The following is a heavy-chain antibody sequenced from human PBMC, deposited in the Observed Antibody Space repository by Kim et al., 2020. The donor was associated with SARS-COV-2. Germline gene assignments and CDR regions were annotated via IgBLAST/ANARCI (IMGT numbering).Heavy chain of an antibody. D-gene: IGHD1-26*01. Sequence: ASVKVSCKASGYTFTSYGISWVRQAPGQGLEWMGWISAYNGNTNYAQKLQGRVTMTTDTSTSTAYMELRSLRSDDTAVYYCARVGELENSGSLYYYYGMDVWGQGTTVTVSS. CDR2: ISAYNGNT. CDR1: GYTFTSYG. V-gene: IGHV1-18*01. CDR3: ARVGELENSGSLYYYYGMDV. J-gene: IGHJ6*02.